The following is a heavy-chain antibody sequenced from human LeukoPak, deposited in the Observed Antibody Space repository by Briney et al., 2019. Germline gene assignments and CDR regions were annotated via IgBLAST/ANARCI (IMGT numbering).Heavy chain of an antibody. D-gene: IGHD3-9*01. CDR3: ARTPLTAYYKAYFDY. Sequence: PSETLSLTCTVSGGSTSSSYCSWIRQPPGKGLEWIGYIYYSGSTNYNPSLRSRVTISLDMSKNQFSLKLSSVTAADTAVYYCARTPLTAYYKAYFDYWGQGTLVTVSS. CDR2: IYYSGST. CDR1: GGSTSSSY. J-gene: IGHJ4*02. V-gene: IGHV4-59*01.